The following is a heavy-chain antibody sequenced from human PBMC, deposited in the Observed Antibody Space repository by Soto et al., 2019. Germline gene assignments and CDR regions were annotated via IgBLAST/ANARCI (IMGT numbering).Heavy chain of an antibody. CDR1: GFTFSSYD. CDR2: IGTAGDT. V-gene: IGHV3-13*01. D-gene: IGHD3-10*01. J-gene: IGHJ6*03. CDR3: ARGGSPGLSNYYYYMDV. Sequence: GGSLRLSCAASGFTFSSYDMHWVRQATGKGLEWVSAIGTAGDTYYPGSVKGRFTISRENAKNSLYLQMNSLRAGDTAVYYCARGGSPGLSNYYYYMDVWGKGTTVTVSS.